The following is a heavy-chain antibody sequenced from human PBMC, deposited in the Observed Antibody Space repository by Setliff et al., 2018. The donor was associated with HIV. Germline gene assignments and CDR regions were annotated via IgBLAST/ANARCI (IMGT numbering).Heavy chain of an antibody. V-gene: IGHV7-4-1*02. Sequence: VKVSCKASGSTFINYAMNWVRQAPGQGLEWMGWINTHTGSPTYAQAFTGRFVFSVDTSVSTAYLQISSLKAEDTAVYYCARALYGDYGGDINWFDPWGQGTLVTV. J-gene: IGHJ5*02. CDR3: ARALYGDYGGDINWFDP. CDR2: INTHTGSP. CDR1: GSTFINYA. D-gene: IGHD4-17*01.